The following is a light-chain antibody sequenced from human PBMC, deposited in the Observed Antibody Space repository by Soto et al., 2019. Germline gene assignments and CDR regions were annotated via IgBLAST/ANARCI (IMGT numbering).Light chain of an antibody. CDR3: EQYNSYSPLT. Sequence: DIQMTQSPSTLSASVGDRVTITCRASQTISGWLAWYQQKPGKAPKLLIYKASSLESGVPSRFSGSGSGTEFNLTISSLQPDDVATYCCEQYNSYSPLTFGGGTKVVIK. V-gene: IGKV1-5*03. J-gene: IGKJ4*01. CDR1: QTISGW. CDR2: KAS.